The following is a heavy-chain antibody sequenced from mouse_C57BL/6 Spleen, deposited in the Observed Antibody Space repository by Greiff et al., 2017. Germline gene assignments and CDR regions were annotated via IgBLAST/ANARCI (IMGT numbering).Heavy chain of an antibody. CDR2: IYPRDGST. CDR1: GYTFTSYD. Sequence: QVQLQQSGPELVKPGASVNLSCKASGYTFTSYDLNWVKQRPGQGLEWIGWIYPRDGSTKYNEKFKGKATLTVDTSSSTAYMELHSLTSEDSAVYFCARGGSRYYFDYWGQGTTLTVSS. CDR3: ARGGSRYYFDY. J-gene: IGHJ2*01. D-gene: IGHD1-1*02. V-gene: IGHV1-85*01.